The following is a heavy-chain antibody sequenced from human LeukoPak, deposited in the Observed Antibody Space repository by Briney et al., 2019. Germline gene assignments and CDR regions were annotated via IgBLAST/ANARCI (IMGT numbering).Heavy chain of an antibody. Sequence: GGSLKLSCAASGFTFSGSAMHWVRQASGKGLEWVGRIRSKANSYATAYAASVKGRFTISRDDSKNTAYLQMNSLKTEDTAVYYCTSATAMVIDWGQGTLVTVSS. CDR3: TSATAMVID. D-gene: IGHD5-18*01. CDR2: IRSKANSYAT. CDR1: GFTFSGSA. V-gene: IGHV3-73*01. J-gene: IGHJ4*02.